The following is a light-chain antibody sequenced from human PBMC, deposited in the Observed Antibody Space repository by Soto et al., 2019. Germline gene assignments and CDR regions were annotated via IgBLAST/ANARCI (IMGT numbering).Light chain of an antibody. CDR2: RNN. J-gene: IGLJ1*01. CDR3: AAWDDSLV. CDR1: SSNIGSNY. Sequence: QPVLTQPPSASGTPGQRVTISCSGSSSNIGSNYVYWYQQLPGTAPKLLIYRNNQRPSGVPDRFSGSKSGTSASLAISGLRSEDEADYYCAAWDDSLVFGTGTKLTVL. V-gene: IGLV1-47*01.